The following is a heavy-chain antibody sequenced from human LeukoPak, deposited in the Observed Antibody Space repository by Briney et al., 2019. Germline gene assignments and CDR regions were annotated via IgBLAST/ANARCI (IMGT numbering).Heavy chain of an antibody. D-gene: IGHD6-19*01. CDR2: IYYNGGT. CDR1: GGSISSNSYY. CDR3: AREVAGTPWIDY. V-gene: IGHV4-39*02. J-gene: IGHJ4*02. Sequence: SETLSLTCTVSGGSISSNSYYWGWIRQPPGKGLEWIGNIYYNGGTYNNPSLKSRVTISVDTSKNQFSLKLNSVTATDTAVYYCAREVAGTPWIDYWGQGTLVTVSS.